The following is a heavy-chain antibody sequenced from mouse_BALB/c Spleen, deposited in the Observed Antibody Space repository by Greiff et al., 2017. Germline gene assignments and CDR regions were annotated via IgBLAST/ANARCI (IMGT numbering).Heavy chain of an antibody. CDR2: IYPGDGDT. CDR1: GYAFSSYW. V-gene: IGHV1-80*01. CDR3: ARDGSRYFDY. J-gene: IGHJ2*01. D-gene: IGHD1-2*01. Sequence: VQLQESGAELVRPGSSVKISCKASGYAFSSYWMNWVKQRPGQGLEWIGQIYPGDGDTNYNGKFKGKATLTADKSSSTAYMQLSSLTSEDSAVYFCARDGSRYFDYWGQGTTLTVSS.